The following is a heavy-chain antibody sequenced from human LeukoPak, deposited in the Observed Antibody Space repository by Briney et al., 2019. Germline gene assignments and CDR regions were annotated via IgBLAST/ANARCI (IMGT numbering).Heavy chain of an antibody. Sequence: GGSLRLSCAASRFTFSSYAMSWVRQAPGRGLEWVSTISGGGGSTYYSDSVKGRFTISRDNSKNTLYLQMNSLRAEDTAIYYCARENWVYNWRYDSSGSGINYWGQGTLVTVSS. CDR1: RFTFSSYA. J-gene: IGHJ4*02. CDR2: ISGGGGST. V-gene: IGHV3-23*01. D-gene: IGHD3-22*01. CDR3: ARENWVYNWRYDSSGSGINY.